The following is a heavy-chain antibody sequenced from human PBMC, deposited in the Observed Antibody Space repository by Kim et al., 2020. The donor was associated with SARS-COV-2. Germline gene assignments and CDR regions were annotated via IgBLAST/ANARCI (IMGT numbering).Heavy chain of an antibody. CDR1: GYTFTSYA. Sequence: ASVKVSCKASGYTFTSYAMHWVRQAPGQRLEWMGWINAGNGNTKYSQKFQGRVTITRDTSASTAYMELSSLRSEDTAVYYCASRTSNYDFWCGYPSYYYYGTDVWGQGTTVTVSS. CDR2: INAGNGNT. V-gene: IGHV1-3*01. CDR3: ASRTSNYDFWCGYPSYYYYGTDV. D-gene: IGHD3-3*01. J-gene: IGHJ6*02.